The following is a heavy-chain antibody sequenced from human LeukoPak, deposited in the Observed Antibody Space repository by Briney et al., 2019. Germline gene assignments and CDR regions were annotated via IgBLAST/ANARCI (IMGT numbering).Heavy chain of an antibody. D-gene: IGHD1-26*01. CDR2: IYYSGST. CDR1: GGSISSSSYY. V-gene: IGHV4-39*01. J-gene: IGHJ4*02. CDR3: ARGHLRSYATFDY. Sequence: PSETLSLTCTVSGGSISSSSYYWGWIRQPPGKGLEWIGSIYYSGSTYYNPSLKSRVTISVDTSKNQFSLKLSSVTAADTAVYYCARGHLRSYATFDYWGQGTLVTVSS.